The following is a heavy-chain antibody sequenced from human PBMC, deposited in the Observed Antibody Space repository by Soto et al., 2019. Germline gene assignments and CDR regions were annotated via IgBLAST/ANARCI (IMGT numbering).Heavy chain of an antibody. CDR1: GGSIYRSCYY. CDR2: IDYNGVT. J-gene: IGHJ4*02. V-gene: IGHV4-39*01. CDR3: GKVLVGATGHTDSDS. Sequence: SESLSLTCTVSGGSIYRSCYYWGWIRQPPGRGLEWIGNIDYNGVTYSNPSLKSRVTISRDTSKNQFSLKLTSVTAADTALYYCGKVLVGATGHTDSDSWGPGTLVTVSS. D-gene: IGHD2-15*01.